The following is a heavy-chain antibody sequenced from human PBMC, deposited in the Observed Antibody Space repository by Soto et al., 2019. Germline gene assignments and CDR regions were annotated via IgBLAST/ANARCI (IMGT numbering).Heavy chain of an antibody. J-gene: IGHJ6*02. CDR1: GGSFSNYY. CDR2: INHNGST. Sequence: KTSETLSLTCAIYGGSFSNYYWNWIRQPPGKGLEWMGKINHNGSTNYSPYLKSRLTISVDTSKNQFSLKLISVTAADTAVYFCGRGRGYSNAWGSYYSGMDVWGQGTTVTVSS. D-gene: IGHD6-19*01. V-gene: IGHV4-34*01. CDR3: GRGRGYSNAWGSYYSGMDV.